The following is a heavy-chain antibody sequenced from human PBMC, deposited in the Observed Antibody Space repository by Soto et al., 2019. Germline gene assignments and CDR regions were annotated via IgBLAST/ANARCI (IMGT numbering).Heavy chain of an antibody. CDR3: AADLYSSFNWFDP. CDR2: IVVGSGNT. CDR1: GFTFTSAA. D-gene: IGHD6-6*01. J-gene: IGHJ5*02. V-gene: IGHV1-58*01. Sequence: SVKGSCKASGFTFTSAAVQWGRQARGQRLEWIGWIVVGSGNTNYAQKFQERVTITRDMSTSTAYMELSGLRSEDTAVYYCAADLYSSFNWFDPWGQGTLVNVSS.